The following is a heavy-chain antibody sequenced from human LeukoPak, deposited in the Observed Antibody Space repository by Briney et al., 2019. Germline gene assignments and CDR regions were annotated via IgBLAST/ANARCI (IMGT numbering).Heavy chain of an antibody. CDR3: ARGGPPGYYYDYYMDV. Sequence: SETLSLTCTVSGGSISSSSYYWGWIRQPPGKGLEWIGSIYYSGSTYYNPSLKSRVTISVDTSKNQFSLKLSSVTAADTAVYYCARGGPPGYYYDYYMDVWGKGTTVTISS. CDR1: GGSISSSSYY. J-gene: IGHJ6*03. V-gene: IGHV4-39*07. CDR2: IYYSGST.